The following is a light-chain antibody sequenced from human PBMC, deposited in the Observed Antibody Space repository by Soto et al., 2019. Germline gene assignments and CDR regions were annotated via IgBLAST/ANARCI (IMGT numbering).Light chain of an antibody. V-gene: IGKV3-20*01. Sequence: EIVLTQSPGTLSLSPGERATLYCRASQSVSSSYLAWYQQKPGQAPRLLIYGASSRATGIPARFSGSGSGTDFTLTISRLEPEDFAVYYCQQYGSSPPYTFGQGTKLEIK. J-gene: IGKJ2*01. CDR2: GAS. CDR1: QSVSSSY. CDR3: QQYGSSPPYT.